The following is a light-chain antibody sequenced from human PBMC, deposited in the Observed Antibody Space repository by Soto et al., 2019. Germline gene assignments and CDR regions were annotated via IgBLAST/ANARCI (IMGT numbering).Light chain of an antibody. CDR3: QQSNSYPLT. CDR1: QSFCSNSQNGNH. CDR2: WAT. J-gene: IGKJ5*01. V-gene: IGKV4-1*01. Sequence: DIVRTKSQDYLALSLGERAAIKCKSSQSFCSNSQNGNHVSWYQQKPGQPPKLLIYWATTRESGVPSRFSGSGSGTDFTLTISSLQPEDFAPYYCQQSNSYPLTFGQLTRLEVK.